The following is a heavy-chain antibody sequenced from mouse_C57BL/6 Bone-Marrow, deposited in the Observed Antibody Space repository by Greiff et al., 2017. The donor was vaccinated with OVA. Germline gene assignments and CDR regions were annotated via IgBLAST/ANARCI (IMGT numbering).Heavy chain of an antibody. D-gene: IGHD1-1*01. CDR2: INYDGSST. J-gene: IGHJ1*03. V-gene: IGHV5-16*01. CDR3: ARDRGYYGSSPHWYFDV. Sequence: EVKVIESEGGLVQPGSSMKLSCTASGFTFSDYYMAWVRQVPEKGLEWVANINYDGSSTYYLDSLKSRFIISRDNAKNILYLQMSSLKSEDTATYYCARDRGYYGSSPHWYFDVWGTGTTVTVSS. CDR1: GFTFSDYY.